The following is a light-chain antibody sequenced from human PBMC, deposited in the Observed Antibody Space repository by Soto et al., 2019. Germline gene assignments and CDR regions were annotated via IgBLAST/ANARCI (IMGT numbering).Light chain of an antibody. Sequence: DIVMTQSPDSLAVSLGERATINCKSSQSVLYSNNKNYLAWYQQKPGQAPRLLIYGASTRATGIPARFSGSGSGTDFTLTISSLEPEDFAVYYCQQRSSALTFGGGTKVDIK. CDR3: QQRSSALT. V-gene: IGKV4-1*01. CDR1: QSVLYSNNKNY. CDR2: GAS. J-gene: IGKJ4*01.